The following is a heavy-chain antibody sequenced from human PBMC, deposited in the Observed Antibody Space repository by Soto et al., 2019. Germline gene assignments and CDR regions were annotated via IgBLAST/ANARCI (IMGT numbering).Heavy chain of an antibody. CDR2: IFYSGST. Sequence: SETLSLTCTVSGGSISSSSYYWGWIRQPPGKGLEWIGSIFYSGSTYYNPSFKSRVTISVDTSNNQFSLKLSSVTAADTAVYYCATRGSDIVVVVAAASDAFDIWGQGTMVTVSS. J-gene: IGHJ3*02. CDR1: GGSISSSSYY. V-gene: IGHV4-39*01. D-gene: IGHD2-15*01. CDR3: ATRGSDIVVVVAAASDAFDI.